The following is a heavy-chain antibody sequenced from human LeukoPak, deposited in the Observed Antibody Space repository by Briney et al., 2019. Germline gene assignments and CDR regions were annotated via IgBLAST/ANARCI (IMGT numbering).Heavy chain of an antibody. Sequence: SETLSLTCTVSGGSVSSGSYYWSWIRQPPGKGLEWIGYIYYSGSTNYNPSLKSRVTISVDTSKNQFSLKLSSVTAADTAVYYCAADCGGDCPSDHWGQGTLVTVSS. V-gene: IGHV4-61*01. D-gene: IGHD2-21*02. CDR2: IYYSGST. CDR3: AADCGGDCPSDH. CDR1: GGSVSSGSYY. J-gene: IGHJ1*01.